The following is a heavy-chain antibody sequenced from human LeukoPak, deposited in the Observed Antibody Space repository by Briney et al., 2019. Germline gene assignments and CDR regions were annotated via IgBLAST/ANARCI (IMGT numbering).Heavy chain of an antibody. CDR3: AKSGLTALDAFHI. Sequence: PSETLSLTCAVYGGSFINYSWNWIRQPPGKGLEWIGEIDHTGGTNYNPSLKSRVTMSIDTSKDQFSLKLSSVTAADTAVYYCAKSGLTALDAFHIWGQGTMVTVSS. V-gene: IGHV4-34*01. J-gene: IGHJ3*02. CDR1: GGSFINYS. CDR2: IDHTGGT. D-gene: IGHD3-10*01.